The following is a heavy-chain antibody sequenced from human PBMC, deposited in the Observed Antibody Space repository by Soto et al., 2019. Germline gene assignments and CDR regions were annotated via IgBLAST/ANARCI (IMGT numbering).Heavy chain of an antibody. CDR3: ARGRGAAADYFDF. CDR1: GFTFSDYN. CDR2: ISSSTSHT. V-gene: IGHV3-11*05. J-gene: IGHJ4*02. Sequence: QVQLVESGGGLVKPGGSLRLSCAVSGFTFSDYNMTWIRQAPGKGLEWVSYISSSTSHTNYADSVNSRFTSSRENAKNSVFLQMNSLRAEDTAVYYCARGRGAAADYFDFWGQGTLVTVSS. D-gene: IGHD6-13*01.